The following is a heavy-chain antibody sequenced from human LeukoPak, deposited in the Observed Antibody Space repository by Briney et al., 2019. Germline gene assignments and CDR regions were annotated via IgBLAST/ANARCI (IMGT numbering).Heavy chain of an antibody. CDR2: INPNSGGT. D-gene: IGHD7-27*01. Sequence: ASVKVSCKASGYTFTGYYMHWVRQAPGQGLEWMGWINPNSGGTNYAQKFQGRITMTRDTSISTAYMELSRLRSDDTAVYYCARGLSNWGAFDIWGQGTMVTVSS. CDR1: GYTFTGYY. CDR3: ARGLSNWGAFDI. V-gene: IGHV1-2*02. J-gene: IGHJ3*02.